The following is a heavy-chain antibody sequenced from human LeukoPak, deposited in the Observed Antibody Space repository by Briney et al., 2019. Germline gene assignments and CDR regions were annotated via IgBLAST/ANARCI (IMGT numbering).Heavy chain of an antibody. CDR1: GFTVSSNY. Sequence: GGSLRLSCAASGFTVSSNYMSWVRQAPGKGLEWVSVIYSGGSTYYADSVKGRFTISRDNSKNTLYLQMDSLRAEDTAVYYCARGGTATPNDYWGQGTLVTVSS. J-gene: IGHJ4*02. V-gene: IGHV3-66*01. D-gene: IGHD2-21*02. CDR3: ARGGTATPNDY. CDR2: IYSGGST.